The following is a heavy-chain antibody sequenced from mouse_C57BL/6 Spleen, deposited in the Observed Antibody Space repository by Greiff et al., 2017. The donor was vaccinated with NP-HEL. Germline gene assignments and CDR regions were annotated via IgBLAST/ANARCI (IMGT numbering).Heavy chain of an antibody. CDR1: GYTFTSYD. J-gene: IGHJ1*03. CDR3: ARHGSSYSWYFDV. D-gene: IGHD1-1*01. CDR2: IYPRDGST. V-gene: IGHV1-85*01. Sequence: QVQLQQSGPELVKPGASVKLSCKASGYTFTSYDINWVKQRPGQGLEWIGWIYPRDGSTNYNEKFKGKATLTVDTSSSTAYMELHSLTSEDSAVYFCARHGSSYSWYFDVWGTGTTVTVSS.